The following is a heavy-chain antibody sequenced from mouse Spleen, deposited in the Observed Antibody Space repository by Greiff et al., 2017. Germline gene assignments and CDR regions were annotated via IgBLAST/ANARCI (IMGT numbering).Heavy chain of an antibody. J-gene: IGHJ2*01. D-gene: IGHD4-1*01. CDR2: INYDGSST. Sequence: EVMLVESEGGLVQPGSSMKLSCTASGFTFSDYYMAWVRQVPEKGLEWVANINYDGSSTYYLDSLKSRFIISRDNAKNILYLQMSSLKSEDTATYYCARVANWDRIFDYWGQGTTLTVSS. CDR1: GFTFSDYY. V-gene: IGHV5-16*01. CDR3: ARVANWDRIFDY.